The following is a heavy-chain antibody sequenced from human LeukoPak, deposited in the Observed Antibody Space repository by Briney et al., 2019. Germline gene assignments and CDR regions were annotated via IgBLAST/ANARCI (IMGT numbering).Heavy chain of an antibody. CDR2: IYYSRST. D-gene: IGHD3-10*01. Sequence: SETLSLTCTVSGGSISSYSWTWIRQPPGKGLESIGSIYYSRSTYYSPSLKSRVTISVDTSKNQFSLKLTSVTAADTAVYYCARRKGFGEGYFDSWGQGTLVTVSS. CDR3: ARRKGFGEGYFDS. J-gene: IGHJ4*02. CDR1: GGSISSYS. V-gene: IGHV4-59*05.